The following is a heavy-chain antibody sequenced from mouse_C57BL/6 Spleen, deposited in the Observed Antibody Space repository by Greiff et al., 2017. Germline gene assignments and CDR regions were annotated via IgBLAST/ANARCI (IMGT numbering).Heavy chain of an antibody. D-gene: IGHD6-1*01. Sequence: VQLQQSGPGLVQPSQSLSNTCKVSGFSLTSYGVHWVRQSPGKGLEWLGVIWSGGSTDYNAAFISRLSISKDNSKSKVFFKMNSLQADDTSIYYCAREGNWYFDGWGTGTTATVSS. CDR1: GFSLTSYG. J-gene: IGHJ1*03. V-gene: IGHV2-2*01. CDR3: AREGNWYFDG. CDR2: IWSGGST.